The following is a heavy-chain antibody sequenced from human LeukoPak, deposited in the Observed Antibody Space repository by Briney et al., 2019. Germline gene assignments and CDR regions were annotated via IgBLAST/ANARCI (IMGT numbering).Heavy chain of an antibody. J-gene: IGHJ4*02. D-gene: IGHD5-12*01. CDR3: ARVEASGYDYGAFDY. CDR2: IKHDGSEK. Sequence: GGSLRLSCAASGFTFNTFWMSWVRQAPGKGLESVANIKHDGSEKYYVDSVEGRFTISRDNAKNSLYLQMSSLRADDTAVYYCARVEASGYDYGAFDYWGQGTLVTVSS. V-gene: IGHV3-7*01. CDR1: GFTFNTFW.